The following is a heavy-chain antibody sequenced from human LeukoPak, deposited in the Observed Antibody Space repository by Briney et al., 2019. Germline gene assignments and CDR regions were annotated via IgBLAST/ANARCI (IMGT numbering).Heavy chain of an antibody. J-gene: IGHJ4*02. V-gene: IGHV3-7*03. CDR3: AKDFIGYFDY. CDR1: GFTFSIYW. Sequence: GGSLRLSCAASGFTFSIYWMTWVRQAPGKGLEWVANIKQDGSEKYYVDSVKGRFTISRDNAKNSLFLKMNSLRAEDTAVYYCAKDFIGYFDYWGQGTLVTVSS. D-gene: IGHD3-10*01. CDR2: IKQDGSEK.